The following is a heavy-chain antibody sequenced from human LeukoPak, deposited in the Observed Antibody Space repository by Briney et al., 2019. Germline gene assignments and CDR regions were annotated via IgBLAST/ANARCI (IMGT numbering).Heavy chain of an antibody. CDR2: INHSGST. J-gene: IGHJ4*02. CDR1: GGSFSGYY. Sequence: SETLSLTCAVYGGSFSGYYWSWIRQPPGKGLEWIGEINHSGSTNYNPSLKSRVTISVDTSKNQFSLKLNSATAADTAVYYCASHKVGATDWGQGTLVTVSS. D-gene: IGHD1-26*01. CDR3: ASHKVGATD. V-gene: IGHV4-34*01.